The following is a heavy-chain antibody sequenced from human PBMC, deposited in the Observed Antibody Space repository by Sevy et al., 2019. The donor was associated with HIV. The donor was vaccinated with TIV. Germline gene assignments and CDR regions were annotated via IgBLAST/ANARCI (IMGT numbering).Heavy chain of an antibody. CDR3: ARDLMDLSSNQYYYDSSGYHGGIDY. CDR2: IWYDGSNK. D-gene: IGHD3-22*01. CDR1: GFTFSSYG. J-gene: IGHJ4*02. Sequence: GGSLRLSCAASGFTFSSYGMHWVRQAPGKGLEWVAVIWYDGSNKYYADSVKGRFTISRDKSKNTLYLQMNSLRAEDRAVYYCARDLMDLSSNQYYYDSSGYHGGIDYWGQGTLVTVSS. V-gene: IGHV3-33*01.